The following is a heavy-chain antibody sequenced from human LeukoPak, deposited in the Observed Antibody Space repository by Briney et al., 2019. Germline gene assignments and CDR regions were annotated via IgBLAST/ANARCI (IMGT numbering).Heavy chain of an antibody. CDR3: ARGFSPNWFDP. CDR2: MHYSGSS. J-gene: IGHJ5*02. V-gene: IGHV4-61*08. Sequence: SETLSLTCTVSGGSVSSGGYYWSKIRQPPGNGLEWIGYMHYSGSSNYNPSLKCRVTISGDTSKNHFSLKLSSVTAADTAVYDCARGFSPNWFDPWGQGTLVTVSS. CDR1: GGSVSSGGYY.